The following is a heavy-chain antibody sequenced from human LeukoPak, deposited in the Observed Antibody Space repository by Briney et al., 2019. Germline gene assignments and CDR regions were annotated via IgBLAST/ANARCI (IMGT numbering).Heavy chain of an antibody. Sequence: SETLSLTCAVYGGSFSGYYWSWIRQSPGKGLEWIGEMNDYENANYNPSLKFRVTISVDASKNQFSLKLKTVTAADTATYYCARASRDTIMANYYFDYWGQGTLVTVSS. D-gene: IGHD5-24*01. V-gene: IGHV4-34*01. CDR1: GGSFSGYY. CDR3: ARASRDTIMANYYFDY. J-gene: IGHJ4*02. CDR2: MNDYENA.